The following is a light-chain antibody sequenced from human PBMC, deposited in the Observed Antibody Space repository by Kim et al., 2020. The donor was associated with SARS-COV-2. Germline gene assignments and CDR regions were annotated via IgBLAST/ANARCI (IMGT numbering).Light chain of an antibody. CDR2: MAS. V-gene: IGKV1-5*03. J-gene: IGKJ1*01. Sequence: ASVGDRVTITGRASQSISNWLAWYQQKPGTAPRLLIHMASSLESGVPSRFSGSGSGTEFTLTISGLQPDDFGTYYCHQYNDYSWTFGQGTKVDIK. CDR3: HQYNDYSWT. CDR1: QSISNW.